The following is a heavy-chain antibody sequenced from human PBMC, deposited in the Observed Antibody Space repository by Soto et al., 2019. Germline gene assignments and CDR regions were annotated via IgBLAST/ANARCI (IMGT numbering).Heavy chain of an antibody. D-gene: IGHD2-21*02. J-gene: IGHJ6*02. V-gene: IGHV4-30-4*02. Sequence: SETLSLTCAVSGFSISSGDYYWSWIRQPPGKGLEWIGYIYYSGSTYYNPSLKSRVTISVDTSKNQFSLKLNSVTAADTAVYYCARDLWGYCGTDCYPLDVWGQGTTVTVSS. CDR3: ARDLWGYCGTDCYPLDV. CDR2: IYYSGST. CDR1: GFSISSGDYY.